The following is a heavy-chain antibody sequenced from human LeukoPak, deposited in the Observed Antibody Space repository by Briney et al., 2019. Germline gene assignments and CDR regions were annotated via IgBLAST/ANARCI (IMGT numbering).Heavy chain of an antibody. CDR3: ARGATRLLWFGELSKDDAFDI. J-gene: IGHJ3*02. Sequence: SQTLSLTCAISGDSVSSNSAAWNWIRQSPSRCLEWLGRTYYRAKWYYDYALSVRSRLTINADTSKNHFSLHLNSVTPEDTAIYYCARGATRLLWFGELSKDDAFDIWGQGTMVTVSS. CDR2: TYYRAKWYY. CDR1: GDSVSSNSAA. V-gene: IGHV6-1*01. D-gene: IGHD3-10*01.